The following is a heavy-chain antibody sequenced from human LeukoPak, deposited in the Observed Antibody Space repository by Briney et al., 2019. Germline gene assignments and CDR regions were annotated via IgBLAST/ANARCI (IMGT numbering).Heavy chain of an antibody. CDR3: AREVGCSSTSCYNNDYYYYGMDV. CDR2: INPSGGST. V-gene: IGHV1-46*01. CDR1: GYTFTSYY. J-gene: IGHJ6*02. D-gene: IGHD2-2*01. Sequence: ASVKVSCKASGYTFTSYYMHWVRQAPGQGLEWMGIINPSGGSTSYAQKFQGRVTMTRDTSTSTVYMELSSLRSEDTAVYYRAREVGCSSTSCYNNDYYYYGMDVWGQGTTVTVSS.